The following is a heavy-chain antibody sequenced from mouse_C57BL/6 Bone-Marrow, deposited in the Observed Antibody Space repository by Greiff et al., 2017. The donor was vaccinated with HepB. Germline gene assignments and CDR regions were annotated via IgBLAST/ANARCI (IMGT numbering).Heavy chain of an antibody. CDR1: GYTFTEYT. CDR2: FYPGSGSI. Sequence: QVQLQQSGAELVKPGASVKLSCKASGYTFTEYTIHWVKQRSGQGLEWIGWFYPGSGSIKYNEKFKDKATLTADKSSSTVYMELSSLTSEDSAVYFCARHESPYYYGTPWFAYWGQGTLGTVSA. V-gene: IGHV1-62-2*01. J-gene: IGHJ3*01. D-gene: IGHD1-1*01. CDR3: ARHESPYYYGTPWFAY.